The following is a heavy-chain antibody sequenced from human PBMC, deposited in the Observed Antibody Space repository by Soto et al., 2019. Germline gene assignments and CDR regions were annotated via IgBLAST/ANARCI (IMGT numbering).Heavy chain of an antibody. CDR3: ARGGRVTSVGGIIIPLFDY. J-gene: IGHJ4*02. D-gene: IGHD3-16*02. Sequence: QVQVHESGPGLVRPSETLSLICTVSGGSIGTYYWSWIRQPPGKGLEWIGYAHYSGITNYNPSLKSRVAISPDTSGNRFSLELTPVTAADTAVYYCARGGRVTSVGGIIIPLFDYWGQGALVTVSS. V-gene: IGHV4-59*01. CDR1: GGSIGTYY. CDR2: AHYSGIT.